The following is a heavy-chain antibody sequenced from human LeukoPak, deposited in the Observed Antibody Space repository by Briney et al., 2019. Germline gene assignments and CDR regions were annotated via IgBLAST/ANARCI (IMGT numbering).Heavy chain of an antibody. CDR3: AYSPARNYYDSNGYSDY. J-gene: IGHJ4*02. V-gene: IGHV1-18*01. D-gene: IGHD3-22*01. CDR2: ISGYNGNT. CDR1: GYTFTSYS. Sequence: ASVKVSCKASGYTFTSYSITWVRQAPGQGLEWMGWISGYNGNTNYAQKFQGRVTMTTDTSTSTAYMELRSPTSDDTAVYYCAYSPARNYYDSNGYSDYWGQGTLVTVSS.